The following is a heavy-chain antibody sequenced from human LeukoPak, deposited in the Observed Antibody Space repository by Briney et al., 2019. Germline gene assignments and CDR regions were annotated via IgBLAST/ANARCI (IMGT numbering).Heavy chain of an antibody. V-gene: IGHV4-30-2*01. J-gene: IGHJ3*02. CDR2: IYHSGST. Sequence: SETLSLTCTVSGGSISSGGYYWSWIRQPPGKGLEWIGYIYHSGSTYYNPSLKSRVTISVDRSKNQFSLKLSSVTAADTAVYYCARDLFGYGGNSVLGPLVAFDIWGQGTMVTVSS. D-gene: IGHD4-23*01. CDR3: ARDLFGYGGNSVLGPLVAFDI. CDR1: GGSISSGGYY.